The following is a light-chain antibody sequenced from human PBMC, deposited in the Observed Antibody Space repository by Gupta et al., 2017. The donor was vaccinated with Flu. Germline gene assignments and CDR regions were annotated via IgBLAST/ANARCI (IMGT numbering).Light chain of an antibody. CDR1: SSDVGGYNY. CDR3: SSYTSSNSLE. Sequence: SALTQPASVSGSPGQSITISCTGTSSDVGGYNYVSWYQHHPGKAPKLMIYEVINRPSGVSNRFSGSKSGNTASLTISGLQAEDDADYYCSSYTSSNSLEFGGGTKLTVL. J-gene: IGLJ3*02. CDR2: EVI. V-gene: IGLV2-14*01.